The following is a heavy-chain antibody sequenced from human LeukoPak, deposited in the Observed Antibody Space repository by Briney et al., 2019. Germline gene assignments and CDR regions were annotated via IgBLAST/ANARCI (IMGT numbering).Heavy chain of an antibody. J-gene: IGHJ6*02. CDR1: GFTFSDYY. CDR2: INHSGST. CDR3: ARGPPAKPGTGYYYGMDV. Sequence: GSLRLSCAASGFTFSDYYMSWIRQPPGKGLEWIGEINHSGSTNYNPSLKSRVTISVDMSKNQFSLKLSSVTAADTAVYYCARGPPAKPGTGYYYGMDVWGQGTTVTVSS. D-gene: IGHD2-2*01. V-gene: IGHV4-34*01.